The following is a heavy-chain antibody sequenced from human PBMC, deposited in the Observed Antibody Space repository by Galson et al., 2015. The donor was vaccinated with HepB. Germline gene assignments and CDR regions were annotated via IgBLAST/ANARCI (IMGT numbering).Heavy chain of an antibody. Sequence: SVKVSCKASGYTFTSYAMHWVRQAPGQRLEWMGWINAGNGNTKYSQKFQGRVTITRDTSASTAYMELSSLRSEDTAVCYCARVGTAWYQLPPDGSWFDPWGQGTLVNVS. D-gene: IGHD2-2*01. J-gene: IGHJ5*02. CDR1: GYTFTSYA. CDR2: INAGNGNT. CDR3: ARVGTAWYQLPPDGSWFDP. V-gene: IGHV1-3*01.